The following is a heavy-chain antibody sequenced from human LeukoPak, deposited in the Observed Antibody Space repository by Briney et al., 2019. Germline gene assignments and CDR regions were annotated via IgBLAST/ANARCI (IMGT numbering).Heavy chain of an antibody. J-gene: IGHJ6*03. CDR2: IHTSGST. CDR1: GGSISSYY. Sequence: PSETLSLTCTVSGGSISSYYWSWIRQPAGKGLEWIGRIHTSGSTNYNPSLKSRVTMSVDTSKNQFSLKLSSVTAADTAVYYCARGGGRYSYDKYYYYYYMDVWGKGTTVTVSS. D-gene: IGHD5-18*01. V-gene: IGHV4-4*07. CDR3: ARGGGRYSYDKYYYYYYMDV.